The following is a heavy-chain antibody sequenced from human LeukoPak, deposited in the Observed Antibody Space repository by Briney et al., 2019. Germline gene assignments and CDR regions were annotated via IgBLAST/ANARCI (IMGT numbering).Heavy chain of an antibody. D-gene: IGHD1-26*01. J-gene: IGHJ4*02. CDR3: AREQWELYY. CDR2: ITGSADST. V-gene: IGHV3-23*01. Sequence: GRSLRLSCAASGFTFSSYAMSWVRQAPGKGLEWVSGITGSADSTYYADSVKGRFTISRDNSKNTLYLQMNSLRAEDTAVYYCAREQWELYYWGQGTLVTVSS. CDR1: GFTFSSYA.